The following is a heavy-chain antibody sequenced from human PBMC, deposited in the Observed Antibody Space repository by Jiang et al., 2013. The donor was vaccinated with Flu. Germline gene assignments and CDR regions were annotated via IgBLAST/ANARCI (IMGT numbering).Heavy chain of an antibody. CDR3: ARGGRGAYYEILTGYQPGFDY. CDR1: GGSFSGYY. D-gene: IGHD3-9*01. J-gene: IGHJ4*02. V-gene: IGHV4-34*01. Sequence: KPSETLALTCAVSGGSFSGYYWTWIRQPPGKGLEWIGEINHSGRTNYNASLKSRVTISVDTSKNQVSLKLSSVVAADTAVYYCARGGRGAYYEILTGYQPGFDYWGQGTLVTVSS. CDR2: INHSGRT.